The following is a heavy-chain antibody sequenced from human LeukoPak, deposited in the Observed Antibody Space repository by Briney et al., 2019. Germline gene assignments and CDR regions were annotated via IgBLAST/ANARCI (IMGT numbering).Heavy chain of an antibody. CDR1: GYTFTSYD. V-gene: IGHV1-8*03. J-gene: IGHJ5*02. CDR3: ARTYYDFWSGYSLVYNWFDP. D-gene: IGHD3-3*01. Sequence: ASVKVPCKVSGYTFTSYDINWVRQATGQGLEWMGWMNPNSGNTGYAQKFQGRVTITRNTSINTAYMELSSLRSEDTAVYYCARTYYDFWSGYSLVYNWFDPWGQGTLVTVSS. CDR2: MNPNSGNT.